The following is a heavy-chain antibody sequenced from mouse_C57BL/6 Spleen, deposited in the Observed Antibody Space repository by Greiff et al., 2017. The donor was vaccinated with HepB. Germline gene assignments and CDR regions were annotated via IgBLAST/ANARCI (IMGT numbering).Heavy chain of an antibody. Sequence: QVQLQQSGAELVRPGTSVKMSCKASGYTFTNYWIGWAKQRPGHGLEWIGDIYPGGGYTNYNEKFKGKATLTADKSSSTAYMQFSSLTSEDSAIYYCARKVYYDYDRDWYFDVWGTGTTVTVSS. J-gene: IGHJ1*03. CDR2: IYPGGGYT. D-gene: IGHD2-4*01. V-gene: IGHV1-63*01. CDR1: GYTFTNYW. CDR3: ARKVYYDYDRDWYFDV.